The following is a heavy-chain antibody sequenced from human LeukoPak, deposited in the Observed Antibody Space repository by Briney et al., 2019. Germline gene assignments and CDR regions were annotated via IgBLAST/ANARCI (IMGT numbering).Heavy chain of an antibody. CDR3: VKAPHFDFWTGYHNYFAP. CDR2: IRGSGTET. CDR1: GFTFITYA. Sequence: PGGSLRLSCAASGFTFITYAMAWVRQAPGKGLEWVSGIRGSGTETYYADSVKGRFIISRDNSKDTLFLQADNVRVEDTATDYCVKAPHFDFWTGYHNYFAPWGQGTLVTVSS. D-gene: IGHD3/OR15-3a*01. J-gene: IGHJ5*02. V-gene: IGHV3-23*01.